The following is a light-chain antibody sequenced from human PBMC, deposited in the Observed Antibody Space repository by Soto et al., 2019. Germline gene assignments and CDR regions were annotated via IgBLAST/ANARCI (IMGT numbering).Light chain of an antibody. CDR2: GAS. CDR3: QQYGSSPSFT. J-gene: IGKJ3*01. V-gene: IGKV3-20*01. CDR1: QSVSSTY. Sequence: EIVLTQSPGTLSLSPGERATLSCRASQSVSSTYLAWYLQKPGQAPRLLIYGASSRATGIPDRFSGSGSGTDFTLTISRLEPEDFAVYYCQQYGSSPSFTFGHGTKVDIK.